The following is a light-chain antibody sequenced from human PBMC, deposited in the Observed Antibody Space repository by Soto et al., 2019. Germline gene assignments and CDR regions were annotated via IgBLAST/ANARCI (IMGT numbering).Light chain of an antibody. CDR2: AAS. CDR3: LQDYNYPLT. CDR1: QGIRND. J-gene: IGKJ4*01. V-gene: IGKV1-6*01. Sequence: AIQMTQSPSSLSASVGDGVTITCRASQGIRNDLGWYQQKPGKAPKLLIYAASSLQSGVPSRFSGSGSGTDFTLIISSLQPEDFATYYCLQDYNYPLTFGGGTKVEIK.